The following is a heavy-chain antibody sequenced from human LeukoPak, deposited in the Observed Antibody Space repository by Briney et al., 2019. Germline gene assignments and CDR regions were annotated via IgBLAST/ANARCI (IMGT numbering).Heavy chain of an antibody. CDR2: IYYPGST. J-gene: IGHJ4*02. Sequence: SETLSLTCTVSGGSISSNYWSWIRQPPGKGLEWIGYIYYPGSTNYNPSLKSRVTISLDTSNKQFSLKLSSVTAADTAVYYCSRVRRDGYNPLDYWGQGTLVTVS. CDR1: GGSISSNY. D-gene: IGHD5-24*01. CDR3: SRVRRDGYNPLDY. V-gene: IGHV4-59*08.